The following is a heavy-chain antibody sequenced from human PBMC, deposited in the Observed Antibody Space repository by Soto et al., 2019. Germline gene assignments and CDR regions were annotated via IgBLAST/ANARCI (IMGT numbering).Heavy chain of an antibody. Sequence: QLQLQESGPGLVKPSETLSLTCTVSGGSISSSSYYWGWIRQPPGKGLEWIGSIYYSGSTYYNPSVKRRVTISVDTSKNQFSLKLSSVTAADTAVYYCAGGSWYYDILTGYIGEGMDVWGQGTTVTVSS. CDR2: IYYSGST. J-gene: IGHJ6*02. D-gene: IGHD3-9*01. CDR1: GGSISSSSYY. V-gene: IGHV4-39*01. CDR3: AGGSWYYDILTGYIGEGMDV.